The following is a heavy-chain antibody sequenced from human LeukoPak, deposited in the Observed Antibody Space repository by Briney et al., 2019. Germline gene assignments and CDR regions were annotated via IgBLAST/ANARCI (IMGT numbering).Heavy chain of an antibody. Sequence: GGSLRLSCAASGFTFSSYSMNWVRQAPGKGLEWVSSISSSSSYIYYADSVKGRFTISRDNAKNSLYLQMNSLRAEDTAVYFCARGGSYSLAIGYWGQGTLVTVSS. CDR2: ISSSSSYI. J-gene: IGHJ4*02. D-gene: IGHD1-26*01. CDR1: GFTFSSYS. CDR3: ARGGSYSLAIGY. V-gene: IGHV3-21*01.